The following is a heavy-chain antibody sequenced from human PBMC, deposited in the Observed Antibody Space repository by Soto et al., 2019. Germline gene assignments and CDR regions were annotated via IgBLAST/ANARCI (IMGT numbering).Heavy chain of an antibody. Sequence: QVQLVQSGAEVKKPGASVKVSCKASGYSFTTYAMHWVRQAPGQGLEWMGWINAGNGYTKYSQKFQGRVTITRDPSARTAYMELSRLRSEDTAVYYCARGTGGYWGQGTLVTVSS. CDR1: GYSFTTYA. D-gene: IGHD3-10*01. V-gene: IGHV1-3*01. CDR2: INAGNGYT. J-gene: IGHJ4*02. CDR3: ARGTGGY.